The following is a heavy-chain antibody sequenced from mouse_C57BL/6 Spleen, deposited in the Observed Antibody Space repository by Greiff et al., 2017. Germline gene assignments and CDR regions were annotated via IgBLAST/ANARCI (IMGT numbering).Heavy chain of an antibody. CDR2: IYPGSGNT. Sequence: VQLVESGAELVRPGASVKLSCKASGYTFTDYYINWVKQRPGQGLEWIARIYPGSGNTYYNEKFKGKATLTAEKSSSTAYMQLSSLTSEDSAVYFCAREGLTGYFDVWGTGTTVTVSS. V-gene: IGHV1-76*01. J-gene: IGHJ1*03. CDR3: AREGLTGYFDV. D-gene: IGHD1-1*01. CDR1: GYTFTDYY.